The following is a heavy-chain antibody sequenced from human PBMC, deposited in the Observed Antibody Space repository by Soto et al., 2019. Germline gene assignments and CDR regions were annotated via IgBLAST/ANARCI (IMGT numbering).Heavy chain of an antibody. V-gene: IGHV3-30-3*01. Sequence: GGSLRLSCAASGFTFSSYAMHWVCQAPGKGLEWVAVISYDGSNKYYADSVKGRFTISRDNSKNTLYLQMNSLRAEDTAVYYCARYFLFGAVAVPFDDWGQGTRVTVFS. D-gene: IGHD6-19*01. CDR3: ARYFLFGAVAVPFDD. CDR1: GFTFSSYA. CDR2: ISYDGSNK. J-gene: IGHJ4*02.